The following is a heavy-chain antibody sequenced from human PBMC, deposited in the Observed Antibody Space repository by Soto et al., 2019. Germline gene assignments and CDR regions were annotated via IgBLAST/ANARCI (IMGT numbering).Heavy chain of an antibody. CDR2: ISYDGRHQ. D-gene: IGHD6-19*01. Sequence: QVQLMESGGGLVQPGRSLRLSCAAAGFTFKNYDMHWVRQAPGKGLEWVALISYDGRHQNYADSAKGRFTISRDSSKTTVYLQLNSLRLEDTAVYFCAGGDGSGWLLDYWGQGTLVTVSS. J-gene: IGHJ4*02. V-gene: IGHV3-30*03. CDR1: GFTFKNYD. CDR3: AGGDGSGWLLDY.